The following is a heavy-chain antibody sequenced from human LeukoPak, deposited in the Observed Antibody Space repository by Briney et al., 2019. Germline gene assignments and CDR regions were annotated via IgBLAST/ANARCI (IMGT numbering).Heavy chain of an antibody. CDR2: ISSSGSTI. CDR3: ASFVLLWSGEPRNGMDV. Sequence: PGGSLRLSCAASGFTFSSYEMNWVRQAPGKGLEWVSYISSSGSTIYYADSVKGRFTISRDNAKNSLYLQMNSLRAEDTAVYYCASFVLLWSGEPRNGMDVWGKGTTVTVSS. CDR1: GFTFSSYE. J-gene: IGHJ6*04. D-gene: IGHD3-10*01. V-gene: IGHV3-48*03.